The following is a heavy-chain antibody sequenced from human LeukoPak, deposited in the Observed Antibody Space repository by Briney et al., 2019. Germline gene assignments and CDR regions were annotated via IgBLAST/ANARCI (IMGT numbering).Heavy chain of an antibody. CDR2: FSCSGGST. D-gene: IGHD5-18*01. CDR1: GFTFSNYA. V-gene: IGHV3-23*01. CDR3: TKGTIWLLFDY. J-gene: IGHJ4*02. Sequence: PGGSLRLSCAASGFTFSNYAMRWAPQAPGKGLEGVSAFSCSGGSTYYAHPVKGRFNISRDNSKNTLYLQKNSLRAEDTAVYYCTKGTIWLLFDYWGQGTLVTVSS.